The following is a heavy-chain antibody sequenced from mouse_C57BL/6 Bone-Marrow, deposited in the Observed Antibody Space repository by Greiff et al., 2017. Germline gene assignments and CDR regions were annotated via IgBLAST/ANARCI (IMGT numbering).Heavy chain of an antibody. CDR2: IRNKANNHAT. Sequence: EVMLVESGGGLVQPGGSMKLSCAASGFTFSDAWMDWVRQSPEKGLEWVAEIRNKANNHATYYAESVKGRFTISRDESKSSVYLQMNSLRAEDTGIYYCTRDGSSWYFDVWGTGTTVTVSS. V-gene: IGHV6-6*01. J-gene: IGHJ1*03. CDR1: GFTFSDAW. CDR3: TRDGSSWYFDV. D-gene: IGHD1-1*01.